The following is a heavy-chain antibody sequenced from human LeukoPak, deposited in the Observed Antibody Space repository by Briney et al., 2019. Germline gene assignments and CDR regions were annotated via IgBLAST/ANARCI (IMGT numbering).Heavy chain of an antibody. V-gene: IGHV1-46*01. D-gene: IGHD3-16*01. CDR3: ARVHSPSGLWGDY. J-gene: IGHJ4*02. CDR2: INPTGGST. Sequence: GASVKVSCKASGYTFTGYYMHWVRQAPGQGLEWMGLINPTGGSTGYAQKFQGRVTMTRDMSTSTVYMELSSLRSEDTAVYYCARVHSPSGLWGDYWGQGTLVTVSS. CDR1: GYTFTGYY.